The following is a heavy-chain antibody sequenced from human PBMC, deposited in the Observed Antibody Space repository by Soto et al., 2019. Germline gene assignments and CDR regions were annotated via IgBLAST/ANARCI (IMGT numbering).Heavy chain of an antibody. CDR2: IKYDGAEK. V-gene: IGHV3-7*05. J-gene: IGHJ4*02. D-gene: IGHD3-3*01. CDR3: AACYYDFWSGYVYYFDY. Sequence: GGSLRLSCAASGFTFSDYWMNWVRQAPGKGLEWVASIKYDGAEKTYVDSVKGRFTISRDNPKNSVYLQMASLRSDDTAVYYCAACYYDFWSGYVYYFDYWGQGTLVTVSS. CDR1: GFTFSDYW.